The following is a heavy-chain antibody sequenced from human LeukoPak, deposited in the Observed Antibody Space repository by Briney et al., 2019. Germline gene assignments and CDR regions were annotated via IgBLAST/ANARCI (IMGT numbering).Heavy chain of an antibody. D-gene: IGHD1-7*01. CDR1: GYTFTGYC. J-gene: IGHJ5*02. CDR2: INPNSGGT. CDR3: AKELELRSRWFDP. Sequence: ASVKVSCKSSGYTFTGYCMHWVRQAPGQGLEWMGWINPNSGGTNYAQKFQGRVTMTRDTSISTAYMELSRLRSDDTAVYYCAKELELRSRWFDPWGQGTLVAVSS. V-gene: IGHV1-2*02.